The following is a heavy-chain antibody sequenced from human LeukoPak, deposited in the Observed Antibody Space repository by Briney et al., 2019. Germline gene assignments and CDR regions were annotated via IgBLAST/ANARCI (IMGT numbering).Heavy chain of an antibody. Sequence: SETLSLTCTVSGGSVSSGSYYWSWIRQPPGKGLEWIGYIYYSGSTNYNPSLKSRVTISVDTSKNQFSLKLSSVTAADTAVYYCAREVFSKLGILSQYYFDYWGQGTLVTVSS. CDR3: AREVFSKLGILSQYYFDY. J-gene: IGHJ4*02. D-gene: IGHD2-15*01. CDR1: GGSVSSGSYY. V-gene: IGHV4-61*01. CDR2: IYYSGST.